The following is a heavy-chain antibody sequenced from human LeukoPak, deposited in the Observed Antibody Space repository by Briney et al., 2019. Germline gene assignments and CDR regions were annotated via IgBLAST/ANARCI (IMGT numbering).Heavy chain of an antibody. CDR3: AKGVRFLDWWILDY. CDR2: ISGSDST. J-gene: IGHJ4*02. D-gene: IGHD3-9*01. Sequence: GGSLRLSCAASGFTVSSNYMSWVRQAPGKGLEWVSVISGSDSTYYADSVKGRFTISRDNSKNTLYLQMNSLRAEDTAIYYCAKGVRFLDWWILDYWGQGSLVTVSS. V-gene: IGHV3-53*01. CDR1: GFTVSSNY.